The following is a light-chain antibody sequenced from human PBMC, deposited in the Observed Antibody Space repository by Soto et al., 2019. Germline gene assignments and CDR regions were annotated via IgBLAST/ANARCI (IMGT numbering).Light chain of an antibody. CDR2: TAS. Sequence: DIQMTQSPSVSASVGDRVTMTCRESQGISSRLAWYQQKPGKAPKLLIYTASSLQSGVPSRFSGSGSGTDFTLTISSLQPEDFATYYCQQANSFPLTFGGGTKVDIK. V-gene: IGKV1-12*01. CDR3: QQANSFPLT. J-gene: IGKJ4*01. CDR1: QGISSR.